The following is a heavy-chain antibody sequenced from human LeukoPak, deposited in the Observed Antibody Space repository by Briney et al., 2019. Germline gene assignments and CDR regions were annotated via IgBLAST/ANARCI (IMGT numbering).Heavy chain of an antibody. CDR3: ARGGKAMGYYYYYYMDV. CDR2: MNPNSGNT. Sequence: ASVKVSCKASGYTFTSYDINWVRQATGQGLEWMGWMNPNSGNTGYAQKFQGRVTMTRNTSISTAYMELSSLRSEDTAVYYCARGGKAMGYYYYYYMDVWGKGTTVTISS. CDR1: GYTFTSYD. D-gene: IGHD3-16*01. J-gene: IGHJ6*03. V-gene: IGHV1-8*01.